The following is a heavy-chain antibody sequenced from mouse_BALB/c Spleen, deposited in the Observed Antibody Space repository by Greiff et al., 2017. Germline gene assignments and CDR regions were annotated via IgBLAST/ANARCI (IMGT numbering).Heavy chain of an antibody. V-gene: IGHV5-9-4*01. CDR2: ISSGGSYT. CDR3: ARDRGYGSPMDY. Sequence: EVMLVESGGGLVKPGGSLKLSCAASGFTFSSYAMSWVRQSPEKRLEWVAEISSGGSYTYYPDTVTGRFTISRDNAKNTLYLEMSSLRSEDTAMYYCARDRGYGSPMDYWGQGTSVTVSS. J-gene: IGHJ4*01. D-gene: IGHD1-1*01. CDR1: GFTFSSYA.